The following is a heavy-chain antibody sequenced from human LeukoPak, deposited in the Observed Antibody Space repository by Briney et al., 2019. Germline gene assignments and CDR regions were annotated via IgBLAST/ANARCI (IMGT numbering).Heavy chain of an antibody. D-gene: IGHD4-17*01. CDR1: GFTFSSYS. V-gene: IGHV3-21*01. Sequence: GGSLRLSCAASGFTFSSYSMNWIRQAPGKGLEWVSSISSSTSYIYYADSVKGRFTISKDNAKNPLYLQMNSLRAEDTAVYYCARAGGSTVSHSDYWGQGTLVTVSS. CDR3: ARAGGSTVSHSDY. J-gene: IGHJ4*02. CDR2: ISSSTSYI.